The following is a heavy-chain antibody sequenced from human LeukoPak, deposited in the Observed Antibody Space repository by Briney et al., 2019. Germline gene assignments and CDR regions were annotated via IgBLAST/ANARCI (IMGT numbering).Heavy chain of an antibody. Sequence: SETLSLTCAVYGGSFSGYYWSWIRQPPGKGLEWIGEINHSGSTNYSPSLKSRVTISVDTSKNQFSLKLSSVTAADTAVYYCARHPFVYGSGRGFDPWGQGTLVTVSS. V-gene: IGHV4-34*01. D-gene: IGHD3-10*01. J-gene: IGHJ5*02. CDR3: ARHPFVYGSGRGFDP. CDR1: GGSFSGYY. CDR2: INHSGST.